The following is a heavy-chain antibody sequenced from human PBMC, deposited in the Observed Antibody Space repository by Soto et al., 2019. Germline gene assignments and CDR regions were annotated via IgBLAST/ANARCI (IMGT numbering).Heavy chain of an antibody. CDR1: GGSINNYY. V-gene: IGHV4-59*03. CDR2: IYYSGST. D-gene: IGHD3-22*01. CDR3: AVSTGSSQYYFDS. Sequence: SETLSLTCTVSGGSINNYYWNWIRQPPGKGLEWIGNIYYSGSTNYNPSLKSRVTISIDTSKEEFSLNLNSVAAADTAVYYCAVSTGSSQYYFDSVGQGALVTVS. J-gene: IGHJ4*02.